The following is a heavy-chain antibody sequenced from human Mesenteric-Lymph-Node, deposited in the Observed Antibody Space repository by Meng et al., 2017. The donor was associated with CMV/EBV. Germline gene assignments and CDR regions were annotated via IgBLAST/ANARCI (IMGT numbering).Heavy chain of an antibody. Sequence: ASVKVSCKASGYTFIDYYIFWVRQAPGQGLEWMGWINPNTGGTSYSQKFQGRVTMTRDTSISTAYMEATRLRSDDTAVYYCARDWGAYTDYFFDYWGQGTLVTVSS. J-gene: IGHJ4*02. D-gene: IGHD3-16*01. CDR1: GYTFIDYY. CDR2: INPNTGGT. CDR3: ARDWGAYTDYFFDY. V-gene: IGHV1-2*02.